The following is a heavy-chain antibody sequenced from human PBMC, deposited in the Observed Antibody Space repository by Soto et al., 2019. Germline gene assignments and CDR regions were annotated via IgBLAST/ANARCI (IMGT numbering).Heavy chain of an antibody. J-gene: IGHJ6*02. D-gene: IGHD2-15*01. CDR2: INPSDGNT. CDR3: ASRYCSGGSCYDPYYYYGMDV. V-gene: IGHV1-46*01. Sequence: ASVKVSCKASGYSFTSYFMNWVRQAPGQGLEWMVIINPSDGNTTYAQRLQGRVTMTTDTSTSTAYMELRSLRSDDTAVYYCASRYCSGGSCYDPYYYYGMDVWGQGTTVTVSS. CDR1: GYSFTSYF.